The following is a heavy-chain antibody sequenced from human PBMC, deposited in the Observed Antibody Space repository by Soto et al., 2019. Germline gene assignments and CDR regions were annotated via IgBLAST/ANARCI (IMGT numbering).Heavy chain of an antibody. Sequence: QVQLQESGPGLVKPSQTLSLTCTVSGGSISSDDYYWSWIRQPPGKGLEWIGYIYYSGSTYYNPSLKMRVTISVDTSKHQFSLKLNSVTAADTAVYYCARDRGGYERIDYWGQGTLVTVSS. CDR2: IYYSGST. CDR1: GGSISSDDYY. J-gene: IGHJ4*01. V-gene: IGHV4-30-4*01. CDR3: ARDRGGYERIDY. D-gene: IGHD5-12*01.